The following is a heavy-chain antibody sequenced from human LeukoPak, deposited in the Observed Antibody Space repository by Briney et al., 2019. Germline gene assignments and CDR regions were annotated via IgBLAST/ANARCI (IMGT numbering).Heavy chain of an antibody. Sequence: GGSLRLSCAASGFTFSSYEMHWVRQAPGKGLEWVSYISSSGSTIYYADSVKGRFTFSRDNAKNSLYLQMNSLRAEDTAVYYCARDQRGSYYGFFDYWGQGTLVTVSS. D-gene: IGHD1-26*01. CDR1: GFTFSSYE. V-gene: IGHV3-48*03. CDR3: ARDQRGSYYGFFDY. J-gene: IGHJ4*02. CDR2: ISSSGSTI.